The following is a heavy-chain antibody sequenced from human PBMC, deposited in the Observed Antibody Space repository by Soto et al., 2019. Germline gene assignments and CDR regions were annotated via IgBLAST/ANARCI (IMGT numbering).Heavy chain of an antibody. D-gene: IGHD1-26*01. J-gene: IGHJ4*02. V-gene: IGHV4-4*02. CDR3: ARMVGATLVDF. CDR1: GASISSTTSGNW. Sequence: QVQLQESGPGLVRPSGTLSLTCAVSGASISSTTSGNWWSWVRQPPGKGLEWIGEFYHSGSTNYNPSLKSRVTMSVDKSKNQFSLKLSSVTAADTAVYYCARMVGATLVDFWGQGTLVTVSS. CDR2: FYHSGST.